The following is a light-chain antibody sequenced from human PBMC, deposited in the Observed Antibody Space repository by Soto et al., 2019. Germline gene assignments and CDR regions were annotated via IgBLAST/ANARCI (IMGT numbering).Light chain of an antibody. J-gene: IGKJ2*01. Sequence: DIQMTQSPSTVSASVGDRVTITCRASQPISSWLAWFRQRPGKAPELLIYAASTLHNGVPSRFSGSGSGTDFALTLSGLQPEDFATYYCQQASSFPHTFGQGTRVDIK. CDR2: AAS. CDR3: QQASSFPHT. V-gene: IGKV1-12*01. CDR1: QPISSW.